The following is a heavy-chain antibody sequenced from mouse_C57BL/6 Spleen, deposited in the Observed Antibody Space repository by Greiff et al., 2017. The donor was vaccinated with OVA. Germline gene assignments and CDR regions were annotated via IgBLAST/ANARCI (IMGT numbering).Heavy chain of an antibody. Sequence: EVKLQQSGAELVRPGASVKLSCTASGFNIKDYYMHWVKQRPEQGLEWIGRIDPEDGDTEYAPKFQGKATMTADTSSNTAYLQLSSLTSEDTAVYYCTFWGLGAMDYWGQGTSVTVSS. CDR3: TFWGLGAMDY. D-gene: IGHD3-3*01. V-gene: IGHV14-1*01. CDR2: IDPEDGDT. J-gene: IGHJ4*01. CDR1: GFNIKDYY.